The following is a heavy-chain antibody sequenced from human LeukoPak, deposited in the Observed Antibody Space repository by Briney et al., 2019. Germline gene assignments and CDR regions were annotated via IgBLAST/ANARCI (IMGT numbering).Heavy chain of an antibody. CDR3: ARTGAHGAFDI. CDR2: ISSSSSYI. J-gene: IGHJ3*02. V-gene: IGHV3-21*01. CDR1: GFTFSSYS. D-gene: IGHD1-14*01. Sequence: GGSLRLSCAASGFTFSSYSMNWVRQAPGKGLEWASSISSSSSYIYYADSVKGRFTISRDNAKNSLYLQMNSLRAEDTAVYYCARTGAHGAFDIWGQGTMVTVSS.